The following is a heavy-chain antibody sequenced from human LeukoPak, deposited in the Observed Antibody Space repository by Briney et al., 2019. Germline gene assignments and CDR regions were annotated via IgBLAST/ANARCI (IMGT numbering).Heavy chain of an antibody. CDR2: IKQDGSEK. Sequence: GGSLSLSCAVCGFTLSSYWMSWLRQAPGKGVEWVANIKQDGSEKSYVDSVKGRFTNSRDNAKNSLYLQINSLRAEDTDVYYRARDDMGVVPAAITPTFDYWGQGTLVTVSS. J-gene: IGHJ4*02. D-gene: IGHD2-2*01. CDR1: GFTLSSYW. V-gene: IGHV3-7*01. CDR3: ARDDMGVVPAAITPTFDY.